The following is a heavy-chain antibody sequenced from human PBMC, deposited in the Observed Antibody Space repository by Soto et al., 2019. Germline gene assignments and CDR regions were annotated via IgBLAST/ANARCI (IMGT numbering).Heavy chain of an antibody. CDR3: TRVSRTCEDDY. J-gene: IGHJ4*02. CDR2: ISSGRDTI. V-gene: IGHV3-48*02. Sequence: EVQLVASGGGLAQPGGSLRLSCAASGFTFSDYVVTWVRQAPGKGLEWISYISSGRDTIYYADSLKGRFTISRDDEKETLFLQRNSLRDEDTAVYYFTRVSRTCEDDYWCRGTVGTVSS. CDR1: GFTFSDYV.